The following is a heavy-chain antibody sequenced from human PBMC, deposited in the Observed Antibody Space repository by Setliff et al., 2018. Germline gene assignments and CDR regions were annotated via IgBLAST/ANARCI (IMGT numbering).Heavy chain of an antibody. J-gene: IGHJ4*02. D-gene: IGHD5-12*01. CDR2: SEST. CDR3: AGESRFGYSGYDCAFDY. Sequence: SETLSLTCTVSGGSISSSSYYWGWIRQSPGKGLEWIGTSESTDNNPSFRTGVTISVDMSKNQFFLNLDSVTAADTALYYCAGESRFGYSGYDCAFDYWGQGRLVTVSS. V-gene: IGHV4-39*02. CDR1: GGSISSSSYY.